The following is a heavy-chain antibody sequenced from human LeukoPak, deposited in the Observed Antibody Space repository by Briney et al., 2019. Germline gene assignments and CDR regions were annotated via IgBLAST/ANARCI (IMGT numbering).Heavy chain of an antibody. CDR3: ARGPRKYSSSSFLYYYYYMDV. D-gene: IGHD6-6*01. V-gene: IGHV4-39*07. CDR1: GGSISSSSYY. J-gene: IGHJ6*03. Sequence: SETLSLTCTVSGGSISSSSYYWGWIRQPPGKGLEWIGSIYYSGSTYYNPSLKSRVTISVDTSKNQFSLKLSSVTAADTAVYYCARGPRKYSSSSFLYYYYYMDVWGKGTTVTVSS. CDR2: IYYSGST.